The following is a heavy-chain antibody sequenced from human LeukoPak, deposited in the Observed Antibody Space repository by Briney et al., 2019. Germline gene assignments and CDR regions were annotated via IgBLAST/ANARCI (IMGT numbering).Heavy chain of an antibody. CDR1: GYTFTGYY. V-gene: IGHV1-2*02. J-gene: IGHJ4*02. D-gene: IGHD3-10*01. CDR2: INPNSGGT. Sequence: ASVNVSCKASGYTFTGYYMHWVRQAPGQGLEWMGWINPNSGGTNYAQKFQGRVTMTRDTSISTAYMELSRLRSDDTAVYYCARAGVYYGSGSPFDYWGQGTLVTVSS. CDR3: ARAGVYYGSGSPFDY.